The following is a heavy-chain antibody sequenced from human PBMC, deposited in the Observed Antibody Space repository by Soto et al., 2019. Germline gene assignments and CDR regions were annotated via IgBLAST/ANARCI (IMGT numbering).Heavy chain of an antibody. V-gene: IGHV4-59*01. CDR2: IYYSGST. CDR3: AREGPSYYLMYA. Sequence: SATLSLTCSVSGGSLSSCYWSWIRQLPGKGLEWIGYIYYSGSTNYNPSLKSRVTISVDTSKNQFSLKLSSVTAADTAVYFGAREGPSYYLMYARGKGTKVTVYS. CDR1: GGSLSSCY. J-gene: IGHJ6*04.